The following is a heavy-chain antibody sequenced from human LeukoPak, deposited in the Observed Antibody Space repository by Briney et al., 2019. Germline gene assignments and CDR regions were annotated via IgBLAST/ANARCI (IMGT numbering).Heavy chain of an antibody. CDR3: ATALVDTAMPDWFDP. CDR1: GYTFTNYG. Sequence: ASVKVSCKASGYTFTNYGVNWVRQAPGQGLEWMGWINTYNGDTNYAHELQGRVTMTEDTSTDTAYMELSSLRSEDTAVYYCATALVDTAMPDWFDPWGQGTLATVSS. CDR2: INTYNGDT. D-gene: IGHD5-18*01. V-gene: IGHV1-18*01. J-gene: IGHJ5*02.